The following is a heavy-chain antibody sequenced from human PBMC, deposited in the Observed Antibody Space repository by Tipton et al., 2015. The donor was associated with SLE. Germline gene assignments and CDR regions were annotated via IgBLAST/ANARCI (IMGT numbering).Heavy chain of an antibody. V-gene: IGHV4-39*07. J-gene: IGHJ4*02. Sequence: TLSLTCTVSGGSISSYYWGWIRQPPGKGLEWIGSIYYSGSTYYNPSLKSRVTISVDTSKNQFSLKLSSVTAADTAVYYCARAWSGYSSSWYGDYFDYWGQGTLVTVSS. CDR2: IYYSGST. CDR3: ARAWSGYSSSWYGDYFDY. CDR1: GGSISSYY. D-gene: IGHD6-13*01.